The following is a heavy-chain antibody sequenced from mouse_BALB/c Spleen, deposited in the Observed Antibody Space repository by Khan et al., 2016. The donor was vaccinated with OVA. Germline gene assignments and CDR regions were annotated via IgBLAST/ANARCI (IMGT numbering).Heavy chain of an antibody. CDR1: GDSITSGY. D-gene: IGHD2-14*01. V-gene: IGHV3-8*02. CDR2: ILYRGST. Sequence: EVQLQESGPSLVKPSQTLSLTCSVTGDSITSGYWCWIRKFSGNKLEYMGYILYRGSTYYNPSLKSRFSITRHTSQNQYYLQLNSVITEDTAKYCCARSTYRYAFAYWGQGTLVTVSA. CDR3: ARSTYRYAFAY. J-gene: IGHJ3*01.